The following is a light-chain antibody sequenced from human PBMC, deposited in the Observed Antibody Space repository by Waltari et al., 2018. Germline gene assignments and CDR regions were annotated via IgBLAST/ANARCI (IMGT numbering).Light chain of an antibody. CDR1: QSLLHSNGYNY. V-gene: IGKV2-28*01. Sequence: DIVMTQSPLSLPVTPGEPASISCTSSQSLLHSNGYNYVDWYLQKPGQSPQLLIFLGSTRASGVPDRFSCSGSGTDFTLKISRVEAEHVGVYYCIQVLQSLPTFGQGTKVEIK. CDR2: LGS. CDR3: IQVLQSLPT. J-gene: IGKJ1*01.